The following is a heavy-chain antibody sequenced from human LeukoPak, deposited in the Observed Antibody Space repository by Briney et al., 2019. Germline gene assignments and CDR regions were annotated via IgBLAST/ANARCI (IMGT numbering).Heavy chain of an antibody. D-gene: IGHD2-15*01. CDR1: GYSFTSYW. V-gene: IGHV5-51*01. Sequence: GESLKISCKGSGYSFTSYWIAWVRQMPGGGQDWMGIIYPGDSDIRYRPSFQGQVTISADRFISTAYLQWSTLKASDSAMYYCARLHCGGGSCYSGSAYYFDYWGQGTLVTVSS. J-gene: IGHJ4*02. CDR3: ARLHCGGGSCYSGSAYYFDY. CDR2: IYPGDSDI.